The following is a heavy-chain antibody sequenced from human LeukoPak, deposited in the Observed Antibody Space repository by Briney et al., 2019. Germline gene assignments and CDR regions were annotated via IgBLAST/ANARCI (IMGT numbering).Heavy chain of an antibody. CDR1: GGSISSSSYY. CDR3: ARQDPPFDP. V-gene: IGHV4-39*01. J-gene: IGHJ5*02. CDR2: IYYSGST. Sequence: SETLSLTCTVSGGSISSSSYYWGWIRQPPGKGLEWIESIYYSGSTYYNPSLKSRVTISVDTSKNQFPLKLSSVTAADTAVYYCARQDPPFDPWGQGTLVTVSS.